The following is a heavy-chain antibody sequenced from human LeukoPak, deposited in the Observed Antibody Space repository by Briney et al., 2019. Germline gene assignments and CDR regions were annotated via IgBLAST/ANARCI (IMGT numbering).Heavy chain of an antibody. V-gene: IGHV4-59*01. J-gene: IGHJ5*02. CDR2: IYYSGST. CDR3: ARVPYYYDSSGYYP. D-gene: IGHD3-22*01. Sequence: SETLSLTRTVSGGSISSYYWSWIRQPPGKGLEWIGYIYYSGSTNYNPSLTSRVTISVDTSKNQFSLKLSSVTAADTAVYYCARVPYYYDSSGYYPWGQGTLVTVSS. CDR1: GGSISSYY.